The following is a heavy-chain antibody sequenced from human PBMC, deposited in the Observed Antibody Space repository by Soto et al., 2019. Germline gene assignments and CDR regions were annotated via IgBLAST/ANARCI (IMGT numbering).Heavy chain of an antibody. CDR2: INHSGST. Sequence: SETMSLTCAVYGGSFSGYYWSWIRQPPGKGLEWIGEINHSGSTNYSPSLKSRVTISVDTSKNQFSLKLSSVTAADTAVYYCARVSPLGAPFYGSGTLSGFDYWGQGTLVTVSS. V-gene: IGHV4-34*01. J-gene: IGHJ4*02. D-gene: IGHD3-10*01. CDR3: ARVSPLGAPFYGSGTLSGFDY. CDR1: GGSFSGYY.